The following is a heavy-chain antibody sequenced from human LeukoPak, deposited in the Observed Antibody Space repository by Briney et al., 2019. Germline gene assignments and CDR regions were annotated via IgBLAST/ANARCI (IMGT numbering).Heavy chain of an antibody. D-gene: IGHD3-10*01. CDR2: MNPNSGNT. V-gene: IGHV1-8*01. J-gene: IGHJ5*02. Sequence: ASVKVSCKASGYTFTSYDINWVRQATGQGLEWMGWMNPNSGNTGYAQKFQGRVTMTRNTSISTAYMELSSLRSEDTAVYYCARVGSTVQGVIITDRAERWFDPWGQGTLVTVSS. CDR1: GYTFTSYD. CDR3: ARVGSTVQGVIITDRAERWFDP.